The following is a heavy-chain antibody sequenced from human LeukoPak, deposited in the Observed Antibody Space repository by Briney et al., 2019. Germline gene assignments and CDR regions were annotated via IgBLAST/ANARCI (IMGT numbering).Heavy chain of an antibody. Sequence: PGGSLRLSCAASGFTFSSYGMHWVRQAPGKGLEWVAFIWYDGSNKYYADSVKGRFTISRDNSKNTLYLQMNSLRAEDMAVYYCAKEDPPYSSGWYEYFQHWGQGTLVTVSS. CDR2: IWYDGSNK. V-gene: IGHV3-30*02. J-gene: IGHJ1*01. CDR3: AKEDPPYSSGWYEYFQH. D-gene: IGHD6-19*01. CDR1: GFTFSSYG.